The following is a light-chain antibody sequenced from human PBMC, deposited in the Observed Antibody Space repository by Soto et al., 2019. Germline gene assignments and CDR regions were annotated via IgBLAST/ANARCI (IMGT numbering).Light chain of an antibody. CDR3: ASWDDSLNGYV. CDR2: NNN. Sequence: QSVLTQPPSASGTPGQRVTISRSGSGSNIGSNSVNWYQQFPGTAPKLLIYNNNQRPSGVPDRISGSKSGTSASLAISGLQSEDEADYYCASWDDSLNGYVFGAGTKVTVL. CDR1: GSNIGSNS. J-gene: IGLJ1*01. V-gene: IGLV1-44*01.